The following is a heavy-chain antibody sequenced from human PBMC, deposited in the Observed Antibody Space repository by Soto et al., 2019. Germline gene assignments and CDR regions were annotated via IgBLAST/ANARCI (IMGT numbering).Heavy chain of an antibody. CDR3: SRDRYSYYDFWSGYYNAYFDY. Sequence: GASVKVSCKASGGTFSSYAISWVRQAPGQGLEWMGGIIPIFGTANYAQKFQGRVTITADESTSTAYMELSSLRSEDTAVYYFSRDRYSYYDFWSGYYNAYFDYWGQGTLVTVSS. CDR1: GGTFSSYA. CDR2: IIPIFGTA. V-gene: IGHV1-69*13. J-gene: IGHJ4*02. D-gene: IGHD3-3*01.